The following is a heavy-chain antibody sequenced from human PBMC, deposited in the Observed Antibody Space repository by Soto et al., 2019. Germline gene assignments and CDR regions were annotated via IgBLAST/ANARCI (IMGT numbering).Heavy chain of an antibody. CDR1: GYTFSHYA. CDR3: ARGPYCGGDCWVDPLNDFNI. CDR2: INAGSGYT. V-gene: IGHV1-3*01. J-gene: IGHJ3*02. D-gene: IGHD2-21*02. Sequence: QVQLVQAGAEVKKPGASVKVSCKDSGYTFSHYAMHWVRQAPGQRLERMGWINAGSGYTKCSQRFKDRVTITRDTSGTTTYVEVKRLRSEDRAVYYCARGPYCGGDCWVDPLNDFNIWGQGTMVTVSS.